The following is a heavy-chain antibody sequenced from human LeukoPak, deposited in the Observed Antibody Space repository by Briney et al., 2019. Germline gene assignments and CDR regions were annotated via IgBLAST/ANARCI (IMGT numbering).Heavy chain of an antibody. J-gene: IGHJ4*02. CDR3: AKWGTGIPFDY. CDR1: GFSGSSYA. CDR2: MSAACGST. V-gene: IGHV3-23*01. Sequence: GGPLRLSCAASGFSGSSYAMIGVRQAPGKAPDWVSGMSAACGSTYYADSVKGRFTISRDNSKNTLYLQMNSLRAEDTAVYYCAKWGTGIPFDYWGQGTLVTVS. D-gene: IGHD3-16*01.